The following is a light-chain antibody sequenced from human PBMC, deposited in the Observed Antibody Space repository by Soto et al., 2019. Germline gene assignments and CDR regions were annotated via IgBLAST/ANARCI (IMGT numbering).Light chain of an antibody. V-gene: IGLV1-40*01. J-gene: IGLJ2*01. CDR1: SSNIGAGYD. CDR2: GNN. Sequence: QSVLTQPPSVSGAPGLRVTIACTGSSSNIGAGYDVNWYQQLPGTAPKLLIYGNNNRPSGVPDRFSVSKSGTSASLAITGLQTEDEAEYHCQSYDSRLSGAVFGGGTKVTVL. CDR3: QSYDSRLSGAV.